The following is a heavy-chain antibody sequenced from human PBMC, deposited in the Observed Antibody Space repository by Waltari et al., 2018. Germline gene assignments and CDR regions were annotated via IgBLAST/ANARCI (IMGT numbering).Heavy chain of an antibody. V-gene: IGHV3-11*04. CDR1: GGSISSGGYY. Sequence: QVQLQESGPGLVKPSQTLSLTCTVSGGSISSGGYYWSWIRQAPGKGLEWVSYISSSSSTIYYADSVKGRFTISRDNAKNSLYLQMNSLRAEDTAVYYCARGNYVIYYYYMDVWGKGTTVTISS. D-gene: IGHD4-4*01. CDR3: ARGNYVIYYYYMDV. CDR2: ISSSSSTI. J-gene: IGHJ6*03.